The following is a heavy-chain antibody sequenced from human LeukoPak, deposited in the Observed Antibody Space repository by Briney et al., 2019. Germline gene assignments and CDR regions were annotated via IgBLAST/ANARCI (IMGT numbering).Heavy chain of an antibody. V-gene: IGHV3-23*01. CDR2: ISGPECST. CDR3: AKGYGSGSFYYYYGMDV. Sequence: GGPLILSSAASAFTFSSYAMSRVPPAPGMGLEWGSAISGPECSTHSADSVKGRFTLARDNSKNTLYLQMNSLRAEDTAVYYCAKGYGSGSFYYYYGMDVWGQGTTVTVSS. CDR1: AFTFSSYA. D-gene: IGHD3-10*01. J-gene: IGHJ6*02.